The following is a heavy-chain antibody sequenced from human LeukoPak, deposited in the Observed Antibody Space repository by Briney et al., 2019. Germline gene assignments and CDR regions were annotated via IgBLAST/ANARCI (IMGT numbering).Heavy chain of an antibody. CDR1: GFTFSDYY. D-gene: IGHD2-2*01. Sequence: PGGSLRLSCAASGFTFSDYYMSWIRQAPGKGLEWVSYISSSGSTIYYADSVKGRFTISRDNAKNSPYLQMNSLRAEDTAVYYCATPLGYCSSTSCGPLDYWGQGTLVTVSS. V-gene: IGHV3-11*01. J-gene: IGHJ4*02. CDR3: ATPLGYCSSTSCGPLDY. CDR2: ISSSGSTI.